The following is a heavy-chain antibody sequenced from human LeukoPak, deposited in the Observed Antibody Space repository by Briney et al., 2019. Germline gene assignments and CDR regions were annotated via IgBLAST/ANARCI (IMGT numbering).Heavy chain of an antibody. V-gene: IGHV4-34*01. CDR1: GGSFSGYY. CDR3: ARAVGGDGSGSL. D-gene: IGHD3-10*01. Sequence: SETLSLTCAVYGGSFSGYYWSWIRQPPGKGLEWIGEINHSGSTNYNPSLKSRVTMSVDMSTRQISLKLSSVTAADTAVYYCARAVGGDGSGSLWGPGTLVTVSS. J-gene: IGHJ4*02. CDR2: INHSGST.